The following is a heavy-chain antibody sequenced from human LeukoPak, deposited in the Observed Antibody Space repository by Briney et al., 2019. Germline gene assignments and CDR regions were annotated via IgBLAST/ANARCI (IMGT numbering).Heavy chain of an antibody. J-gene: IGHJ4*02. Sequence: PSETLSLTCSVSGGSIRNYYWSWIRQPPGKGLEWIGDIYFSGRTNCNSSLKSRVTLSVDTSKNQFSLKLNSVTAADTAVYYCARGPWFGESLKIDSWGQGTLVTVSS. CDR1: GGSIRNYY. D-gene: IGHD3-10*01. CDR3: ARGPWFGESLKIDS. CDR2: IYFSGRT. V-gene: IGHV4-59*01.